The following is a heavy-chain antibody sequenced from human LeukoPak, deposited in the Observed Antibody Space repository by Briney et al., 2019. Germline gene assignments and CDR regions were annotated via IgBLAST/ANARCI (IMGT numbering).Heavy chain of an antibody. J-gene: IGHJ4*02. CDR3: ARDTRSYDSSGYYFFDF. CDR2: INYSGSI. CDR1: GASIRSYY. V-gene: IGHV4-59*01. D-gene: IGHD3-22*01. Sequence: PSETLSLTCTVSGASIRSYYWNWLRHPPGKGLEWIGYINYSGSINFNPSLKSRATISMDTSKHHFSLKLSSVTAADTAVYYCARDTRSYDSSGYYFFDFWGQGTLVTVSS.